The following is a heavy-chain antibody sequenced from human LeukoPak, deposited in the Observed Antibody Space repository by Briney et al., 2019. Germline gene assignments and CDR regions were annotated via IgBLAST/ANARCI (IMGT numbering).Heavy chain of an antibody. CDR1: GFRLSDYD. CDR2: ISTGSRYI. D-gene: IGHD2-2*01. J-gene: IGHJ5*02. V-gene: IGHV3-21*01. CDR3: ARADCSGSTCYLRRSWFDP. Sequence: GGSLRLSCAASGFRLSDYDMNWVRQAPGKGLEWVSSISTGSRYIYYAYSVKGRFTISRDDAKNSLYLQMDYLRAEDTAVYYCARADCSGSTCYLRRSWFDPWGQGTLFTVSS.